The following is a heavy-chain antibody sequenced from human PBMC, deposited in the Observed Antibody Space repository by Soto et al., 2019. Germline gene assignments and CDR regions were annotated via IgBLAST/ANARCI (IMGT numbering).Heavy chain of an antibody. V-gene: IGHV1-69*04. CDR1: GGTFSSYT. CDR2: IIPILGIA. Sequence: SVKVSCKASGGTFSSYTISWVRQAPGQGLEWMGRIIPILGIANYAQKFQGRVTITADKSTSTAYMELSSLRSEDTAVYYCARDLMGSWIDGPAPDAFLTWGQGTMVT. CDR3: ARDLMGSWIDGPAPDAFLT. D-gene: IGHD1-26*01. J-gene: IGHJ3*02.